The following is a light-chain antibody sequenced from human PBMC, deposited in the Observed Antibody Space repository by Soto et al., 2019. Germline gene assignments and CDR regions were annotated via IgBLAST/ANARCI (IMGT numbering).Light chain of an antibody. CDR2: DAS. CDR1: QSVSSY. J-gene: IGKJ1*01. CDR3: QQRSNWPPT. Sequence: EIVLTQSPATLSLSPGERATLSCRASQSVSSYLAWYQQKPGQAPRLLIYDASNRATGIPARFSGSGSGTDFTLTISSLEPEDFAVYYCQQRSNWPPTVGQGTKLDSK. V-gene: IGKV3-11*01.